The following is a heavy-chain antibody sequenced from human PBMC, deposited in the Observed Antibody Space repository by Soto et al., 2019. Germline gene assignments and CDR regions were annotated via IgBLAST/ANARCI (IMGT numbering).Heavy chain of an antibody. Sequence: SVKVSCKASGCTFSSYAISCVRQAPGQGLEWMGGIIPIFGTANYAQKFQGRVTITADKSTSTAYMELSSLRSEDTAVYYCARQWLVRGGFDPWGQGTLVTVSS. CDR3: ARQWLVRGGFDP. CDR2: IIPIFGTA. J-gene: IGHJ5*02. V-gene: IGHV1-69*06. D-gene: IGHD6-19*01. CDR1: GCTFSSYA.